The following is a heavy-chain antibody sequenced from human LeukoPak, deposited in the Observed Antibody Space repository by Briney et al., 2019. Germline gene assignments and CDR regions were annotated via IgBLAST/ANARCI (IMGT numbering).Heavy chain of an antibody. D-gene: IGHD1-26*01. J-gene: IGHJ5*02. CDR3: ARGQWEIRFDP. CDR1: GGSFSGYY. CDR2: INHSGST. V-gene: IGHV4-34*01. Sequence: SETLSLTCAVYGGSFSGYYWSWIRQPPGKGLEWIGEINHSGSTNYNPSLKSRVTISVDTSKNQFSLKLNSVTAADTAVYYCARGQWEIRFDPWGQGTLVTVPS.